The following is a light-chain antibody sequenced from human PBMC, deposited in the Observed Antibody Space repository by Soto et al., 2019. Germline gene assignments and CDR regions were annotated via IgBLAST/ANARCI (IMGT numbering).Light chain of an antibody. CDR2: AAS. J-gene: IGKJ1*01. CDR3: QQYNYWPRT. CDR1: MSVNRN. V-gene: IGKV3-15*01. Sequence: EIVMTQSPGTLSVSQGERAPPSCRASMSVNRNLAWYQPRPGQAPRLLIFAASTRATGIPGRFSGSGSGTEFSLTISSLQSEDFAVYYCQQYNYWPRTFGQGTKVE.